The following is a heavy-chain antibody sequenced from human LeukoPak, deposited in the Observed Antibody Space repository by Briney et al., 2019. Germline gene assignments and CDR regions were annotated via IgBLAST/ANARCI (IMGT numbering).Heavy chain of an antibody. CDR2: ISNSGNT. J-gene: IGHJ6*03. V-gene: IGHV4-39*02. Sequence: SETLSLTCTVSGGSISSISSSPYYWGWIRQAPGKGLEWIGSISNSGNTYYNPSLKSRVTIFLDTSKNDFSLKLNSVTAADTAVYYCARADYSSTWSHDYYYMDVWGKGTTVTVSS. CDR1: GGSISSISSSPYY. D-gene: IGHD6-13*01. CDR3: ARADYSSTWSHDYYYMDV.